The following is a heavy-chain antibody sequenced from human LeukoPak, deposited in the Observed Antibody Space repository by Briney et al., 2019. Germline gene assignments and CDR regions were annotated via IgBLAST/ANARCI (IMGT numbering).Heavy chain of an antibody. V-gene: IGHV5-51*01. CDR1: GYSFTTYW. CDR3: ARLGAIPNGSGSYYYY. CDR2: IYPGDSDT. J-gene: IGHJ4*02. D-gene: IGHD3-22*01. Sequence: GESLKISCKGSGYSFTTYWIAWVRQMPGKGLEWMGIIYPGDSDTRYSPSFQGQVTISADKSISTAYLQWSSLKASDTAIYYCARLGAIPNGSGSYYYYRGQGTLVTVSS.